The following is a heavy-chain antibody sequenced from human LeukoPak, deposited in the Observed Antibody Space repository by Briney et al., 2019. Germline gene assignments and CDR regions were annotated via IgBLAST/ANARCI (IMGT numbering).Heavy chain of an antibody. V-gene: IGHV1-2*02. CDR1: GYTFTGYY. Sequence: ASVKVSCKASGYTFTGYYMHWVRQAPGQGLEWMGWINPNSGGTNYAQKFQGRVTMTRDTSISTAYMELSRLRSDDTAVYYCARFLRLQLVPYDAFDIWGQGTMVTVSS. J-gene: IGHJ3*02. CDR3: ARFLRLQLVPYDAFDI. D-gene: IGHD6-13*01. CDR2: INPNSGGT.